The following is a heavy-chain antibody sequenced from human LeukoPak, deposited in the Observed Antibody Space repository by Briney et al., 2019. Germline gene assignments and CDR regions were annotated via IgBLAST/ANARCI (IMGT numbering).Heavy chain of an antibody. CDR3: ARYRGSYPYYYYYYMDV. J-gene: IGHJ6*03. D-gene: IGHD1-26*01. CDR2: IYYSGST. Sequence: SETLSLTCTVSGGSISSYYWSWIRQPPGKGLEWIGNIYYSGSTNYNPSLKSRVTISVDTSKNQFSLKLSSVTAADTAVYYCARYRGSYPYYYYYYMDVWGKGTTVTVSS. V-gene: IGHV4-59*12. CDR1: GGSISSYY.